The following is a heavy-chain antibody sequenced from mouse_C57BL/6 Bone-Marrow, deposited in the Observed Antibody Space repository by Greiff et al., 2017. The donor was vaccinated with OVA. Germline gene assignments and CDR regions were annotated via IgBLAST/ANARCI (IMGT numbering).Heavy chain of an antibody. Sequence: EVQLKESGPGLVKPSQSLSLTCSVTGYSITSGYYWNWIRQFPGNKLEWMGYISYDGSNNYNPSLKNRISITRDTSKNQFFLKLNSVTTEDTATYYCAREDGYDWFAYWGQGTLVTVSA. D-gene: IGHD2-2*01. CDR1: GYSITSGYY. V-gene: IGHV3-6*01. J-gene: IGHJ3*01. CDR3: AREDGYDWFAY. CDR2: ISYDGSN.